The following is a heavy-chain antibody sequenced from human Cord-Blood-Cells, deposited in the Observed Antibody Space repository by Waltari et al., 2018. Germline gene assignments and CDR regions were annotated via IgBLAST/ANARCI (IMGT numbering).Heavy chain of an antibody. CDR1: GFTFSNAW. V-gene: IGHV3-15*01. Sequence: EVQLVESGGGLVKPGGSLRLSCAASGFTFSNAWMSWVRQAPWKGLEWVGRIKSKTDGGTTDYAAPVKGRFTISRDDSKNTLYLQMNSLKTEDTAVYYCTTEGDSSSSYYYYYYMDVWGKGTTVTVSS. D-gene: IGHD6-6*01. CDR2: IKSKTDGGTT. CDR3: TTEGDSSSSYYYYYYMDV. J-gene: IGHJ6*03.